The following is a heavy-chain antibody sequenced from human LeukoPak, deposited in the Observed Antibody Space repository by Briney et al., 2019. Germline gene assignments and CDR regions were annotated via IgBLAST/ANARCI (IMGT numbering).Heavy chain of an antibody. D-gene: IGHD5-12*01. V-gene: IGHV3-48*02. CDR2: ITGSSTTI. CDR3: ATSLSGYGYFDY. J-gene: IGHJ4*02. CDR1: GFMFTACS. Sequence: GGALRLSCVASGFMFTACSMNWVRQAPGKEVEGISHITGSSTTIYYAESVKGRFTISRDNARNSLDLQMNSLRDEDTAIYYCATSLSGYGYFDYWGQGILVTVSS.